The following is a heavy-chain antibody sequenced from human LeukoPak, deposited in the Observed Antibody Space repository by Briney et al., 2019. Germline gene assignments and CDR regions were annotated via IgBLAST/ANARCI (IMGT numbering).Heavy chain of an antibody. D-gene: IGHD3-10*01. Sequence: PGGSLRLSCAASGFTFSDYYMSWIRQAPGKGLEWGSYISGTSTHTSYGDSVKGRFTISRDNAKNSLYLQMNSLRAEDTAVYYCGSPIRGWGQGTLVTVSS. J-gene: IGHJ4*02. CDR3: GSPIRG. CDR2: ISGTSTHT. V-gene: IGHV3-11*03. CDR1: GFTFSDYY.